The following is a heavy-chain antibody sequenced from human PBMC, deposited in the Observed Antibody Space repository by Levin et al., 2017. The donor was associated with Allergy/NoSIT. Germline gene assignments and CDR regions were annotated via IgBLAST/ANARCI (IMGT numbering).Heavy chain of an antibody. CDR2: INHSGST. CDR3: ARSAMRKYYDFWSGYYSVPRKDAFDI. V-gene: IGHV4-34*01. J-gene: IGHJ3*02. D-gene: IGHD3-3*01. CDR1: GGSFSGYY. Sequence: GSLRLSCAVYGGSFSGYYWSWIRQPPGKGLEWIGEINHSGSTNYNPSLKSRVTISVDTSKNQFSLKLSSVTAADTAVYYCARSAMRKYYDFWSGYYSVPRKDAFDIWGQGTMVTVSS.